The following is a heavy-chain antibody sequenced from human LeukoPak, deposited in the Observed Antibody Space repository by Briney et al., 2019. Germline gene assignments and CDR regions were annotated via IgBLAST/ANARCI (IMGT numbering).Heavy chain of an antibody. CDR1: GFTFSSYG. D-gene: IGHD2-2*02. CDR3: AKAHIVVVPAAILLSEYYYYYGMGV. V-gene: IGHV3-23*01. Sequence: GGSLRLSCAASGFTFSSYGMHWVRQAPGKGLEWVSAISGSGGSTYYADSVKGRFTISRDNSKNTLYLQTNSLRAEDTAVYYCAKAHIVVVPAAILLSEYYYYYGMGVWGQGTTVTVSS. J-gene: IGHJ6*02. CDR2: ISGSGGST.